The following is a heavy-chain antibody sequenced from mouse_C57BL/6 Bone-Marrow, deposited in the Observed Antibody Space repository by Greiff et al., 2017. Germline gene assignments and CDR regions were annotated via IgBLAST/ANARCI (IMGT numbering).Heavy chain of an antibody. CDR2: IYPRSGNT. Sequence: VVESGAELARPGASVKLSCKASGYTFTSYGISWVKQRTGQGLEWIGEIYPRSGNTYYNEKFKGKATLTADKSSSTAYMELRSLTSEDSAVYFCARRGAYYSNYYAMDYWGQGTSVTVSS. J-gene: IGHJ4*01. CDR1: GYTFTSYG. CDR3: ARRGAYYSNYYAMDY. D-gene: IGHD2-5*01. V-gene: IGHV1-81*01.